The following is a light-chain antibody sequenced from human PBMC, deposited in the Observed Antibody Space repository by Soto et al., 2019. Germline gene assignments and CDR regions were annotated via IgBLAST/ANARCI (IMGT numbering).Light chain of an antibody. V-gene: IGKV1-17*01. CDR2: GAS. J-gene: IGKJ4*01. CDR3: LQHNSYPLT. CDR1: QGIRKD. Sequence: DIQMTQSPSSLSASVGDRVTITCRASQGIRKDLCWYQQRPGKAPKRLIFGASSLQSGGPSRFSGSASGTEFTLTISSLQPEDFATYFCLQHNSYPLTFGGGTKVELK.